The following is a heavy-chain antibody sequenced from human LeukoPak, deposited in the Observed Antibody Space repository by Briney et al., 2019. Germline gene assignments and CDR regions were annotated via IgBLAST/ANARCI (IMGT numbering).Heavy chain of an antibody. CDR3: TRDRGAYNLYDY. V-gene: IGHV3-49*03. J-gene: IGHJ4*02. CDR1: GFTFGDYA. D-gene: IGHD1-1*01. CDR2: IRSKAYGETA. Sequence: HPGGSLRLSCTASGFTFGDYAMSWIRQAPGKGLEWVGFIRSKAYGETADYAASVKGRFTISRDDSKAIAYLQMNSLKTEATAVYHCTRDRGAYNLYDYWGQGTLVTVSS.